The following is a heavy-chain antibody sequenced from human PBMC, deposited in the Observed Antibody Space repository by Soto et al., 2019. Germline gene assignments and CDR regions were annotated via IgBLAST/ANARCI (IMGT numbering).Heavy chain of an antibody. CDR1: GFTFSNYG. CDR2: ISYDGSNQ. V-gene: IGHV3-30*18. D-gene: IGHD6-13*01. CDR3: AKGSSTWYYPHFDY. J-gene: IGHJ4*02. Sequence: QVQLAESGGGVVQPGRSLRLFCVASGFTFSNYGMHWVRQAPGKGLEWVTIISYDGSNQNYADSVKGRFTISRDNSKNTLYLQMNSLRAEDTAVYYCAKGSSTWYYPHFDYWGQGTLVTVSS.